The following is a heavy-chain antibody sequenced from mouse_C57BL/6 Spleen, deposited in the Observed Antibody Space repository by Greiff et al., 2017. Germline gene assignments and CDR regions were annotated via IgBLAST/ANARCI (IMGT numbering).Heavy chain of an antibody. CDR3: AYDYDKEAAMDY. CDR1: GFSLTSYG. D-gene: IGHD2-4*01. J-gene: IGHJ4*01. CDR2: IWSGGST. V-gene: IGHV2-2*01. Sequence: VQVVESGPGLVQPSQSLSITCTVSGFSLTSYGVHWVRQSPGKGLEWLGVIWSGGSTDYNAAFISRLSISKDNSKSQVFFKMNSLQADDTAIYYCAYDYDKEAAMDYWGQGTSVTVSS.